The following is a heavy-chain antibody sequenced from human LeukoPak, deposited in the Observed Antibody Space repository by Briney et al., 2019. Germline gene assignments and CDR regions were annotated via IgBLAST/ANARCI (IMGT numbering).Heavy chain of an antibody. CDR3: AGVDFWSGYFDY. J-gene: IGHJ4*02. CDR1: GGSISSYY. V-gene: IGHV4-39*07. CDR2: IYYSGST. D-gene: IGHD3-3*01. Sequence: SETLSLTCTVSGGSISSYYWGWIRQPPGKGLEWIGSIYYSGSTYYNPSLKSRVTISVDTSKNQFSLKLSSVTAADTAVYYCAGVDFWSGYFDYWGQGTLVTVSS.